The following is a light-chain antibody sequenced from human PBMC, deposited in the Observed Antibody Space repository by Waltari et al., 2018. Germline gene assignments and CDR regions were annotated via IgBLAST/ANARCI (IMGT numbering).Light chain of an antibody. CDR3: QSYDTSLSVV. V-gene: IGLV1-40*01. CDR1: GSHIGAGYD. CDR2: GTS. J-gene: IGLJ2*01. Sequence: QSVLTQPPSVSGAPGQRVPNSCTGSGSHIGAGYDVHWYQQLPGKAPKLLIYGTSTRALGVPDRYFGSQSGTSASLAITGLQAEDEADYYCQSYDTSLSVVFGGGTKLTVL.